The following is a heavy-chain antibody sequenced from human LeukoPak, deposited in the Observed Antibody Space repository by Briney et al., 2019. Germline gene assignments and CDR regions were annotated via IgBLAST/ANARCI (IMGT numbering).Heavy chain of an antibody. CDR2: IIPIFGTA. V-gene: IGHV1-69*05. Sequence: SVKVSCKASGGTFSSYAISWVRQAPGQGLEWMGRIIPIFGTANYAQKFQGRVTITTGESTSTAYMELSSLRSEDTAVYYCARDPSYYYDSSGSKAGFDYWGQGTLVTVSS. J-gene: IGHJ4*02. CDR3: ARDPSYYYDSSGSKAGFDY. D-gene: IGHD3-22*01. CDR1: GGTFSSYA.